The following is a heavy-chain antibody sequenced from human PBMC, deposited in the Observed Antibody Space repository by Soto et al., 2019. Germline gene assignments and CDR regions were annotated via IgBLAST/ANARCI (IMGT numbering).Heavy chain of an antibody. Sequence: GASVKVSCKASGYTFTGYYMHWVRQAPGQGLEWMGWINPNSGGTNYAQKFQGWVTMTRDTSISTAYMELSRLRSDDTAVYYCARSGSRYFDWLLGANDAFDIWGQGTMVTVSS. J-gene: IGHJ3*02. CDR1: GYTFTGYY. CDR2: INPNSGGT. CDR3: ARSGSRYFDWLLGANDAFDI. D-gene: IGHD3-9*01. V-gene: IGHV1-2*04.